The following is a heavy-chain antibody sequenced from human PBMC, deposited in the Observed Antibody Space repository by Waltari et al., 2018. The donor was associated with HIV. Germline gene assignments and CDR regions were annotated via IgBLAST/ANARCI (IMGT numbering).Heavy chain of an antibody. CDR2: ISWNSGSI. CDR3: AKDRGPFIAVAGT. J-gene: IGHJ5*02. CDR1: GFTFDDYA. D-gene: IGHD6-19*01. Sequence: EVQLVESGGGLVQPGRSLRPSCAACGFTFDDYAMHWVRQPPGKGLELVSGISWNSGSIDYADSVKGRFTISRDNTKNSLYLQMNSVRAEDTALYYCAKDRGPFIAVAGTWGQGTLVTVSS. V-gene: IGHV3-9*01.